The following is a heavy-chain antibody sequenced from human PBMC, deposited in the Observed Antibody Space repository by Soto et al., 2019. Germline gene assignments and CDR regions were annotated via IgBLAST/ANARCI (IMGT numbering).Heavy chain of an antibody. CDR3: AKDVWNDVPATDGFDV. Sequence: QVQLMASGGGVVQPGGSLKLSCAASGFTFRRHGMHWVRQAPGKGLEWLTIISYEGIQKFYTESVKGRFTITRDNSKNMVCLQMNSLRAEDTAVYYCAKDVWNDVPATDGFDVWGQGTMVTVSS. CDR1: GFTFRRHG. V-gene: IGHV3-30*18. J-gene: IGHJ3*01. D-gene: IGHD1-1*01. CDR2: ISYEGIQK.